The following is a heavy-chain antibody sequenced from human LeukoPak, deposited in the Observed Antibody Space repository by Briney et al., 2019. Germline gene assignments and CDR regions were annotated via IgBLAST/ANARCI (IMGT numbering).Heavy chain of an antibody. CDR1: GFTFSSYW. D-gene: IGHD4-17*01. Sequence: GGSLRLSCAASGFTFSSYWMSWVRQAPGKGLEWVSYISASGSNIYYADSVKGRFTISRDNAKNSLYLQMNSLRDEDTAVYYCARDYYGDYYFDHWGQGTLVPVSS. J-gene: IGHJ4*02. CDR3: ARDYYGDYYFDH. V-gene: IGHV3-48*02. CDR2: ISASGSNI.